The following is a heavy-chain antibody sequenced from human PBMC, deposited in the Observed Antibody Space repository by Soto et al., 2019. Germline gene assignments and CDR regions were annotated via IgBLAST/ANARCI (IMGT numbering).Heavy chain of an antibody. D-gene: IGHD3-9*01. J-gene: IGHJ4*02. V-gene: IGHV3-48*02. CDR3: AKVPHTNVGCPYYFEA. CDR1: GFSLANYP. Sequence: GGSLILSCVSSGFSLANYPMNWVRQTPGKGLEWISYSSPRGDTIYYADSVEGRFTISRDNARNSLSLHVSSLRDGDSAIYHWAKVPHTNVGCPYYFEAWGQGVAITVSS. CDR2: SSPRGDTI.